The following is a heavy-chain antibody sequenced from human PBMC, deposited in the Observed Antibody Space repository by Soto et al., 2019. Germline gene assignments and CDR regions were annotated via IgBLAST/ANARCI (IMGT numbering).Heavy chain of an antibody. Sequence: EVQVVESGGGLVQPGGSLRLSCAASGFTFSSYEMNWVRQAPGKGLEWVSYISSSSSTIYYADSVKGRFTISRDNAKNSLYLQMNSLRDEDTAVYYCARDHSSSPSLWYFDLWGRGTLVTVSS. V-gene: IGHV3-48*03. J-gene: IGHJ2*01. D-gene: IGHD6-6*01. CDR1: GFTFSSYE. CDR2: ISSSSSTI. CDR3: ARDHSSSPSLWYFDL.